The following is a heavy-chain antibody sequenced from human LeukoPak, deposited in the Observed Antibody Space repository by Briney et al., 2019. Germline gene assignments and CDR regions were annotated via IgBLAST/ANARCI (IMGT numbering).Heavy chain of an antibody. Sequence: SETLSLTRTVSGGSISSSSYYWGWIRQPPGKGLEWIGSIYYTGSTYYNPSLKSRVTISVDTSKNQFSLKLSSVTAADTAVYYCARLRYYYDRTFDYWGQGTLVTVSS. V-gene: IGHV4-39*01. D-gene: IGHD3-22*01. CDR2: IYYTGST. CDR3: ARLRYYYDRTFDY. CDR1: GGSISSSSYY. J-gene: IGHJ4*02.